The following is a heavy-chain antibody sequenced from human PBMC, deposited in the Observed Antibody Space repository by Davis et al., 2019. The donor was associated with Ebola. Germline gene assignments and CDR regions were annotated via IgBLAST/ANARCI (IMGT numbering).Heavy chain of an antibody. Sequence: GESLKISCAASGFTFSSYAMSWVRQAPGKGLEWVSAISGSGGSTYYADSVKGRFTISRDNSKNTLYLQMNSLRAEDTAVYYCARLAGPEPVVVTATFDYWGQGTLVTVSS. D-gene: IGHD2-21*02. V-gene: IGHV3-23*01. CDR3: ARLAGPEPVVVTATFDY. CDR1: GFTFSSYA. CDR2: ISGSGGST. J-gene: IGHJ4*02.